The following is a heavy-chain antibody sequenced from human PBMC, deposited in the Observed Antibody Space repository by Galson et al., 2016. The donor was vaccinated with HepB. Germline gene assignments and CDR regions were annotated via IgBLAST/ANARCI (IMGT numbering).Heavy chain of an antibody. V-gene: IGHV1-2*02. CDR1: GYTFTDNY. Sequence: SVKVSCKASGYTFTDNYVHWVRQAPGQGLEWMGWISPKSFGAKYAQKFQGRVTMTRDTSISTAYMGLSSLTSDDTAVYYCARDDNRFLGMDVWGQGTTVSVS. J-gene: IGHJ6*02. D-gene: IGHD2/OR15-2a*01. CDR3: ARDDNRFLGMDV. CDR2: ISPKSFGA.